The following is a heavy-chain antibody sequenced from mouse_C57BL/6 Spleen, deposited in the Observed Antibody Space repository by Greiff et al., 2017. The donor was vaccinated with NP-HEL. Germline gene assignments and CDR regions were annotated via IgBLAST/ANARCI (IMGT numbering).Heavy chain of an antibody. J-gene: IGHJ2*01. V-gene: IGHV1-72*01. CDR1: GYTFTSYW. CDR2: IDPNGGGT. Sequence: QVQLKESGPELVKPGDSVKISCKASGYTFTSYWMHWVKQRPGRGLEWIGRIDPNGGGTKYNEKFKSKATLTVDKPSSTAYMQLSSLTSEDSAVYYCAKGFGTYFDYWGQGTTLTVSS. D-gene: IGHD3-3*01. CDR3: AKGFGTYFDY.